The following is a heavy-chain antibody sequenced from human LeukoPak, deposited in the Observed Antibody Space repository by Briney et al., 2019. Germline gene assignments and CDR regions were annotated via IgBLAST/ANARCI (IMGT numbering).Heavy chain of an antibody. D-gene: IGHD2-2*01. CDR2: INQDGSEK. V-gene: IGHV3-7*01. Sequence: GGSLRLSCAASGFILSNYWMGWVRRAPGKGLEWVANINQDGSEKHYVDFLKGRFTISRDNANNSLYLEMNNLSAEDTAVYYCAREESGYCSSTSCPPNYYYYYYMDVWGKGTTVTISS. CDR3: AREESGYCSSTSCPPNYYYYYYMDV. CDR1: GFILSNYW. J-gene: IGHJ6*03.